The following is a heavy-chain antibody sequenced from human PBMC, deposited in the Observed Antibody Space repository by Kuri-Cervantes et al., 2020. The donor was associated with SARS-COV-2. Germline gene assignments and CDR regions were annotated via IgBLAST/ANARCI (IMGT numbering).Heavy chain of an antibody. V-gene: IGHV3-33*01. J-gene: IGHJ6*02. CDR3: AREEHYDFWSGYLPPYGMDV. CDR1: GFTFSSYG. CDR2: IWYDGSNK. D-gene: IGHD3-3*01. Sequence: SLKIYCAASGFTFSSYGMHWVRQAPGKGLEWVAVIWYDGSNKYYADSVKGRFTISRDNSKNTLYLQMNSLRAEDTAVYYCAREEHYDFWSGYLPPYGMDVWGQGTTVTVSS.